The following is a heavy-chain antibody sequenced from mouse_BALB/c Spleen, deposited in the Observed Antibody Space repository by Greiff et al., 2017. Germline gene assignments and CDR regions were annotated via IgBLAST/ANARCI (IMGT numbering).Heavy chain of an antibody. CDR3: AREENGNYRTWFAY. CDR2: IYPGGGYT. CDR1: GYTFTNYW. J-gene: IGHJ3*01. Sequence: QVQLQQSGAELVRPGTSVKISCKASGYTFTNYWLGWVKQRPGHGLEWIGDIYPGGGYTNYNEKFKGKATLTADTSSSTAYMQLSSLTSEDSAVYFCAREENGNYRTWFAYWGQGTLVTVSA. V-gene: IGHV1-63*02. D-gene: IGHD2-1*01.